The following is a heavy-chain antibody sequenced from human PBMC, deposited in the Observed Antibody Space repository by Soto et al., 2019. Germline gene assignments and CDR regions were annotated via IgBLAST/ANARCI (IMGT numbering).Heavy chain of an antibody. D-gene: IGHD2-2*01. CDR2: VFDTGST. CDR1: GDSLSSYY. CDR3: ARGPIVVLQAAWFDP. J-gene: IGHJ5*02. Sequence: QEQLQESGPGLVKPSETLSLTCTVSGDSLSSYYWSWIRQPPGKGLEWIGCVFDTGSTDYNTALKSRVTISVDTSKNQFSLRLTSVTAADTAVYYCARGPIVVLQAAWFDPWGQGTLVTVSS. V-gene: IGHV4-59*01.